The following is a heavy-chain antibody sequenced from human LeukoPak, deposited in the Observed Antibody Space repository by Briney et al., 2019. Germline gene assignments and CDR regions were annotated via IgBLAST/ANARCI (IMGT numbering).Heavy chain of an antibody. V-gene: IGHV4-31*03. J-gene: IGHJ4*02. Sequence: PSQTLSLTCTVSGGSISSGGCYWGWIRQHPGKGLEWIGYIHSSGSTYYNPPLQSRVTVSADTSKNQFSLKLSSVTAADTAVYYCARRFVSSGWFDYWGQGTLVTVSS. D-gene: IGHD6-19*01. CDR3: ARRFVSSGWFDY. CDR2: IHSSGST. CDR1: GGSISSGGCY.